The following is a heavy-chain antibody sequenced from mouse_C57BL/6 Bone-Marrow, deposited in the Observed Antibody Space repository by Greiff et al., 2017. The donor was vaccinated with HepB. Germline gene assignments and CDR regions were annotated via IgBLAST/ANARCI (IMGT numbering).Heavy chain of an antibody. Sequence: EVQLQQSGPELVKPGASVKISCKASGYTFTDYYMNWVKQSHGKSLEWIGDINPNNGGTSYNQKFKGKATLTVDKSSSTAYMELRSLTSEDSAVYYCARGPGKGGYYFDYWGQGTTLTVSS. J-gene: IGHJ2*01. CDR1: GYTFTDYY. CDR3: ARGPGKGGYYFDY. V-gene: IGHV1-26*01. D-gene: IGHD2-1*01. CDR2: INPNNGGT.